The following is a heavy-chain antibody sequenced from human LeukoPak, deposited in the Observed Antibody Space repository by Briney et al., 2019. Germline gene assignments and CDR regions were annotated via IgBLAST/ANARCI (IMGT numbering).Heavy chain of an antibody. J-gene: IGHJ3*02. CDR2: IIPIFGTA. Sequence: SVKVSCKASGYTFTSYGISWVRQAPGQGLEWMGGIIPIFGTANYAQKFRGRVTITADESTSTAYMELSSLRSEDTAVYYCAREGGAVGANYRAFDIWGQGTMVTVSS. CDR1: GYTFTSYG. V-gene: IGHV1-69*13. CDR3: AREGGAVGANYRAFDI. D-gene: IGHD1-26*01.